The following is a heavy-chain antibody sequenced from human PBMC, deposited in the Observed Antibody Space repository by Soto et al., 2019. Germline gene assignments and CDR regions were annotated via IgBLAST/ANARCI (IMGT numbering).Heavy chain of an antibody. CDR1: GFSLSTNEMC. CDR3: ARGDITGTTLDY. D-gene: IGHD1-7*01. Sequence: GSGPKLVNHTQTLTLTCTSSGFSLSTNEMCVSWIRQPPGKALEWLARIDWDDDKYYSTSLKTRLTISKDTSKNQVVLTMTNMDPVDTAVYYCARGDITGTTLDYWGQGTLVTVSS. J-gene: IGHJ4*02. V-gene: IGHV2-70*02. CDR2: IDWDDDK.